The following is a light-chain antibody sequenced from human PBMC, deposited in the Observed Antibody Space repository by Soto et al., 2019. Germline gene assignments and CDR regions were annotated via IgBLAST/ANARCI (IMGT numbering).Light chain of an antibody. CDR2: GAS. CDR3: QQYNNGGVVYT. Sequence: EIVMTQSPATLSVSPGERATLSCRASQSVSSNLAWYQQKPGQAPRLLIYGASTRATGIPARFSGSGSGTEFTLTISSRQSEDFAVYYCQQYNNGGVVYTFGQGTKLEIK. V-gene: IGKV3-15*01. CDR1: QSVSSN. J-gene: IGKJ2*01.